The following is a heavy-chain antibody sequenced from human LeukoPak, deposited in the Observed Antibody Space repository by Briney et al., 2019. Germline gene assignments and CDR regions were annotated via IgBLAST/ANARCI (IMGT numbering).Heavy chain of an antibody. D-gene: IGHD3-3*01. J-gene: IGHJ4*02. CDR3: ARHRAIFGVVTPDY. CDR2: IYPGDSDT. V-gene: IGHV5-51*01. CDR1: GYSFTSYW. Sequence: GASLKISCKGSGYSFTSYWIGWVRQMLGKGLEWMGIIYPGDSDTRYSPSFQGQVTISADKSISTAYLQWSSLKASDTAMYYCARHRAIFGVVTPDYWGQGTLVTVSS.